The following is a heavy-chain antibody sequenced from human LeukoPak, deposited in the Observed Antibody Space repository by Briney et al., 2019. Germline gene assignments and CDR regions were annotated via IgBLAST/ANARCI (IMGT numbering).Heavy chain of an antibody. V-gene: IGHV4-4*07. CDR2: IYTSGST. CDR1: GGSISRYY. Sequence: SETLSLTCTVSGGSISRYYWSWIRQPAGKGLEWIGRIYTSGSTNYNPSLKSRVTMSVDTSKNQFSLKLSSVTAADTAVYYCARGRPDCSTSCYGTYYYYYYMDVWGKGTTVTVS. D-gene: IGHD2-2*01. J-gene: IGHJ6*03. CDR3: ARGRPDCSTSCYGTYYYYYYMDV.